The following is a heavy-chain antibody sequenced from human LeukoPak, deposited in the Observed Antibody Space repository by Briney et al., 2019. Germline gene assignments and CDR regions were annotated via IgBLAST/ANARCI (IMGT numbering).Heavy chain of an antibody. Sequence: GASVKVSCKASGSTFTGYYMHWVRQAPGQGLEWMGRINPNSDDTNYARKFQGRVTMTRDTSISTVYVELSRLRSDDTAVYYCARGGKRLTVDYFDYWGQGTLVTVSS. CDR2: INPNSDDT. D-gene: IGHD1-20*01. J-gene: IGHJ4*02. CDR3: ARGGKRLTVDYFDY. V-gene: IGHV1-2*06. CDR1: GSTFTGYY.